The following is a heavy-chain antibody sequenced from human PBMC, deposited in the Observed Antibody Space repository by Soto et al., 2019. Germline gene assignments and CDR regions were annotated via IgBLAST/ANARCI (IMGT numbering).Heavy chain of an antibody. CDR3: ASDYYDSSGPYYFDY. Sequence: SETLSLTCTVSGGSISGGGSYWSWIRQHPGKGLEWIGDIYYSGSTYYNPSLKSRVTISVDTYKNQFSLKLSSVTAADTAVYYCASDYYDSSGPYYFDYWGQGTLVTVSS. CDR2: IYYSGST. V-gene: IGHV4-31*03. CDR1: GGSISGGGSY. D-gene: IGHD3-22*01. J-gene: IGHJ4*02.